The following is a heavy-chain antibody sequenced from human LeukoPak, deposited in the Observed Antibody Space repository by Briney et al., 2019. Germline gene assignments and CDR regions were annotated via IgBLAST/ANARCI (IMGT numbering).Heavy chain of an antibody. Sequence: GESLRLSCTASGFTFNSYTMSWVRQAPGKGLEWVAVIWYDGSNKYYGDSVKGRFTISRDNSKNTLYLQMNSLRAEDTAVYYCARGPGLQGRDGYNHYYYGLDAWGQGTKVTVSS. CDR2: IWYDGSNK. CDR1: GFTFNSYT. CDR3: ARGPGLQGRDGYNHYYYGLDA. D-gene: IGHD5-24*01. V-gene: IGHV3-33*08. J-gene: IGHJ6*02.